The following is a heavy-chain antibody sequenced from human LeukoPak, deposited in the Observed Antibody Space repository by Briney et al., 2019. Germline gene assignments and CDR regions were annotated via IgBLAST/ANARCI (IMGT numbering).Heavy chain of an antibody. CDR2: INSDGSST. Sequence: GGSLRLSCAASGFTFSSYWMHWFRQAPGKGLVWVSRINSDGSSTSYADSVKGRFTISRDNAKNTLYLQMNSLRAEDTAVYYCACRLRSGAFDIWGQGTMVTVSS. CDR1: GFTFSSYW. J-gene: IGHJ3*02. V-gene: IGHV3-74*01. D-gene: IGHD4-17*01. CDR3: ACRLRSGAFDI.